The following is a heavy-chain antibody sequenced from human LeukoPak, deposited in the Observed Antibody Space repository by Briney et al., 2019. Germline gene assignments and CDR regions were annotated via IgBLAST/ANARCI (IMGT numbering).Heavy chain of an antibody. CDR3: ARLVVRGVKYYYYYYYMDV. Sequence: PSETLSLTCTVSGGSISSYYWSWIRQPPGKGLEWIGDIYYSGSTNYNPSLKSRVTISVDTSKNQFSLKLSSVTAADTAVYYCARLVVRGVKYYYYYYYMDVWGKGTTVTVSS. D-gene: IGHD3-10*01. CDR1: GGSISSYY. J-gene: IGHJ6*03. CDR2: IYYSGST. V-gene: IGHV4-59*01.